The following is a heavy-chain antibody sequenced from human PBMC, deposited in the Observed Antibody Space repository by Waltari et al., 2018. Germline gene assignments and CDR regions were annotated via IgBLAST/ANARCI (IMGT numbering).Heavy chain of an antibody. J-gene: IGHJ6*02. D-gene: IGHD2-21*02. Sequence: QLQLQESGPGLVKPSETLSLTCTVSGGSISSSSYYWGWIRQPPGKGLEWIGSIYYSGSTYYNPSLKSRVTISVDTSKNQCSLKLSSVTAADTAVYYCARDLGGNSLPYYYGMDVWVQGTTVTVSS. CDR2: IYYSGST. CDR3: ARDLGGNSLPYYYGMDV. CDR1: GGSISSSSYY. V-gene: IGHV4-39*07.